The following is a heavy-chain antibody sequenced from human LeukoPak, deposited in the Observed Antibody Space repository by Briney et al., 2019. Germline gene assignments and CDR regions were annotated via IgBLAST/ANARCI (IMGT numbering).Heavy chain of an antibody. J-gene: IGHJ4*02. CDR1: GFTFSSYG. Sequence: TGRSLRLSCAASGFTFSSYGMHWVRQAPGMGLEWVAIIWYGGNNKYYADSVKGRFTISRDNSKNTLYLQMNSLRVEDTAVYYCARDLSGSAIDYWGQGTLVTVSS. CDR3: ARDLSGSAIDY. D-gene: IGHD1-26*01. CDR2: IWYGGNNK. V-gene: IGHV3-33*01.